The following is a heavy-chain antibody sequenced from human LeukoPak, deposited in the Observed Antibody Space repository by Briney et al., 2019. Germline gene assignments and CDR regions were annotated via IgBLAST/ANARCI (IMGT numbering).Heavy chain of an antibody. CDR3: ARVVPSGLGVDP. J-gene: IGHJ5*02. CDR2: INPSGST. CDR1: AGSFSGYY. V-gene: IGHV4-34*01. Sequence: SETLSLTCAVYAGSFSGYYWSWIRQPPGKGLEWIGEINPSGSTNDNPSLKSRVTISVDTSKNQFSLKLSSVTAADTAVYYCARVVPSGLGVDPWGQGTLVTVSS. D-gene: IGHD6-19*01.